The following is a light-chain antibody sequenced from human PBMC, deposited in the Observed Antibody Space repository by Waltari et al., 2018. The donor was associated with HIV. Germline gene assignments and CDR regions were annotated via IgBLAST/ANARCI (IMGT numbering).Light chain of an antibody. CDR2: QDT. CDR3: QVWDNNNAV. CDR1: KLGDKY. V-gene: IGLV3-1*01. J-gene: IGLJ2*01. Sequence: SYELTQPPSMSVSPGQTAIIACSGDKLGDKYVCWYQQRPGQSPVMVMYQDTERPSVVPERFSVSISGDTASLTISGTQPLDEADYYCQVWDNNNAVFGGGTKLTVL.